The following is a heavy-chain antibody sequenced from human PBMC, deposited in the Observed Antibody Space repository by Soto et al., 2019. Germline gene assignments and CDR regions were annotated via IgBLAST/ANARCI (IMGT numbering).Heavy chain of an antibody. CDR1: GFTFGSYW. CDR3: AKYSTSGPSRFFDL. CDR2: IGAGSDGI. Sequence: GGSLRLSCAASGFTFGSYWMAWIRQTPGKGLEWVSVIGAGSDGIQYVDSVKGRFSISRDNSKNTLYLHMNSLRAEDTAIYYCAKYSTSGPSRFFDLWGQGTLVTVSS. J-gene: IGHJ4*02. D-gene: IGHD5-12*01. V-gene: IGHV3-23*01.